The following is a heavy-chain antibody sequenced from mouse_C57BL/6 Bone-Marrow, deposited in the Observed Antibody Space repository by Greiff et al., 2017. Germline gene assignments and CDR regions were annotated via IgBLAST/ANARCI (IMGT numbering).Heavy chain of an antibody. J-gene: IGHJ4*01. V-gene: IGHV1-15*01. CDR1: GYTFTDYE. Sequence: VQLQQSGASVTLSCKASGYTFTDYEMHWVKPPPVHCLEWIGAIDPETGGPAYNQKFKGTAILTADKSSSTTYMELRSLTSEDAAVYYGTGLYGSSYGAMDYWGQGTSVTVSS. CDR2: IDPETGGP. D-gene: IGHD1-1*01. CDR3: TGLYGSSYGAMDY.